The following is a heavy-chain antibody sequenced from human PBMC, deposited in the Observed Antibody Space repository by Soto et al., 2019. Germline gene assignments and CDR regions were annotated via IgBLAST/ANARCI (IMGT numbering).Heavy chain of an antibody. J-gene: IGHJ1*01. CDR1: GYTFTGYY. Sequence: GASVKVSCKASGYTFTGYYMHWVRQAPGQGLEWMGWINPNSGGTNYAQKFQGWVTMTRDTSISTAYMELSRLRSDDTAVYYCARDSSLLWFGELLNAAPLQYFQHWGQGTLVTVSS. CDR3: ARDSSLLWFGELLNAAPLQYFQH. CDR2: INPNSGGT. V-gene: IGHV1-2*04. D-gene: IGHD3-10*01.